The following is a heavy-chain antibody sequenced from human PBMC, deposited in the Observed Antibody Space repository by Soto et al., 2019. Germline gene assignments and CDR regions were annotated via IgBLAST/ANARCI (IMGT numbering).Heavy chain of an antibody. D-gene: IGHD2-2*01. J-gene: IGHJ3*02. CDR1: GGTFSSYA. CDR3: ARYCSSTSCPIPRAFDI. Sequence: ASVKVSCKASGGTFSSYAISWVRQAPGQGLEWMGGIIPIFGTANYAQKFQGRVTITADESTSTAYMELSSLRSEDTAVYYCARYCSSTSCPIPRAFDIWGQGTMVTVSS. CDR2: IIPIFGTA. V-gene: IGHV1-69*13.